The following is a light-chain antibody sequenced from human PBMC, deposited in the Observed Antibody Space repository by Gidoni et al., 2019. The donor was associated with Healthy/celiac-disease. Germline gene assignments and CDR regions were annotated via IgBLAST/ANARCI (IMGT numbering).Light chain of an antibody. J-gene: IGKJ3*01. V-gene: IGKV3-20*01. CDR2: GAS. CDR3: QQYGLFT. CDR1: QSVSSSY. Sequence: EIVLTQSPGTLSLSPGDRATLYCRASQSVSSSYLAWYQQKPGQAPRPLLYGASSRAPGIPDMVSGSGSGTDFTLTISRLDPEDFAGYYCQQYGLFTFGPGTKVDIK.